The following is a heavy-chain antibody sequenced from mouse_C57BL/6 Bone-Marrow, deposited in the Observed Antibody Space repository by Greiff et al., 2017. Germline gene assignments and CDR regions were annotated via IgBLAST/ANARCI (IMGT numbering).Heavy chain of an antibody. Sequence: QVHVTPSGAELVKPGASVKMSCKASGYTFTTYPIEWMKQNPGKSLEWIGNFLPYNDYTKYNEKFKGKATLTVEKSSSTVYLALSRLTSGDSAVYYCARGGKYGGYYFDYWGQGTTLTVSS. CDR2: FLPYNDYT. CDR3: ARGGKYGGYYFDY. CDR1: GYTFTTYP. V-gene: IGHV1-47*01. J-gene: IGHJ2*01. D-gene: IGHD2-1*01.